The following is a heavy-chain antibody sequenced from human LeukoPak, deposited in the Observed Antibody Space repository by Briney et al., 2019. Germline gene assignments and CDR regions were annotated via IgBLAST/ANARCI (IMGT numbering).Heavy chain of an antibody. CDR3: ARDHNYAFDN. V-gene: IGHV3-48*04. CDR1: GFTFSDYS. Sequence: GGSLRLSCAASGFTFSDYSMNWVRQAPGKGLEWISYIGISSGNTKYADSVKGRFTISGDSAKSSLYLQMNSLRVEDTAVYYCARDHNYAFDNWGQGTLVTFSS. D-gene: IGHD1-1*01. J-gene: IGHJ4*02. CDR2: IGISSGNT.